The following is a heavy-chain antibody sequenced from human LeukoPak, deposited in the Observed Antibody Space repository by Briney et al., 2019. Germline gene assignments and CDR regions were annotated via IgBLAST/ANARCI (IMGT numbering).Heavy chain of an antibody. Sequence: QPGGSLRLSCAGAGFAVTTNHMTWVRQAPGKGLQCVSIIYHNGDTFYEDSVRGRFTITRDISTNTVDLLMNSLRPEDTAVYYCSPSRAAGGKTDYWGQGTLVTVSS. CDR2: IYHNGDT. J-gene: IGHJ4*02. D-gene: IGHD3-16*01. CDR1: GFAVTTNH. CDR3: SPSRAAGGKTDY. V-gene: IGHV3-53*01.